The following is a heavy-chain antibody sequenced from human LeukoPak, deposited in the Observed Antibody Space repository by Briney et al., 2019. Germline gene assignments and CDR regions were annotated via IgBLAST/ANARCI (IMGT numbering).Heavy chain of an antibody. Sequence: PSETLSLTCTVSGGSISSGGYYWSWIRQPPGKGLEWIGYIYHSGSTYYNPSLKSRVTISVDTSKNQFSLKLSSVTAAGTAVYYCAREEELELRYYYYMDVWGKGTTVTVSS. D-gene: IGHD1-7*01. V-gene: IGHV4-30-2*01. CDR1: GGSISSGGYY. CDR2: IYHSGST. CDR3: AREEELELRYYYYMDV. J-gene: IGHJ6*03.